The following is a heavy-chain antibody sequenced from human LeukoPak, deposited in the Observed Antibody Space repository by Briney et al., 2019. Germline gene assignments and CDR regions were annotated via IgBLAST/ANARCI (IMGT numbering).Heavy chain of an antibody. Sequence: GGSLRLSCAASGFTFSNYNMFWVRQAPGKGLEWVSGIRSAVDTTHYADSVKGRFIISRDNSKNTLSLQLNSLRPEDTALYYCAKHFCTGLDCSLFDSWGQGTLVTVSS. CDR1: GFTFSNYN. CDR3: AKHFCTGLDCSLFDS. D-gene: IGHD3/OR15-3a*01. CDR2: IRSAVDTT. V-gene: IGHV3-23*01. J-gene: IGHJ4*02.